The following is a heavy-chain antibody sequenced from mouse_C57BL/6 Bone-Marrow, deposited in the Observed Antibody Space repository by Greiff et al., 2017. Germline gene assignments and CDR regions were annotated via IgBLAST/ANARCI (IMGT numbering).Heavy chain of an antibody. J-gene: IGHJ2*01. Sequence: EVQLVESGGGLVKPGGSLKLSCASSGFTFSDYGMHWVRQAPEKGLELVAYISSGSSTIYYADTVKGRFTISRDNAKNTLFLQMTRLRSEDTAMYYCAILYDGYFDYWGQGTTLTVSS. V-gene: IGHV5-17*01. CDR3: AILYDGYFDY. D-gene: IGHD2-3*01. CDR1: GFTFSDYG. CDR2: ISSGSSTI.